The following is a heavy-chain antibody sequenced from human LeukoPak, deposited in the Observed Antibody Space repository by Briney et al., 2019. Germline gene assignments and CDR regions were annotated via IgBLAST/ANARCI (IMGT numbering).Heavy chain of an antibody. D-gene: IGHD1-26*01. CDR3: AKEGDGMDV. V-gene: IGHV3-11*01. CDR1: GFTFSDYY. CDR2: ISSSGST. Sequence: GGSLRLSCAASGFTFSDYYMSWIRQAPGKGLEWVSYISSSGSTYYADSVKGRFTISRDNSKNTLYLQMNSLRAEDTAVYYCAKEGDGMDVWGKGTTVTVSS. J-gene: IGHJ6*04.